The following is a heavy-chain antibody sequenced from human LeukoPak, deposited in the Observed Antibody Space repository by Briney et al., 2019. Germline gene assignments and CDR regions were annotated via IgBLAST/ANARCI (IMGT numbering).Heavy chain of an antibody. J-gene: IGHJ4*02. Sequence: GGSLRLSCVGSGFTFRSHAMSWVRQAPEKGLEFVSGIYENGGITYYADSVKGRFSISRDNSKNTLYLQMDSLRGEDTAVYYCAKDTYYYDSSGYYYDYWGQGTLVTVSS. D-gene: IGHD3-22*01. CDR2: IYENGGIT. CDR3: AKDTYYYDSSGYYYDY. V-gene: IGHV3-23*01. CDR1: GFTFRSHA.